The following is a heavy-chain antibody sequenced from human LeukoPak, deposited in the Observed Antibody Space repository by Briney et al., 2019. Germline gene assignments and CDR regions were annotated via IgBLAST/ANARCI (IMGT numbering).Heavy chain of an antibody. Sequence: GGSLRLSCAASGFTFSSYGMHWVRQAPGKGLEWVAFIRYDGSNKYYADSVKGRFTISRDNSKNTLYLQMNSLRAEDTAVYYCARGLHYYDSSGYIGYWGQGTLVTVSS. CDR1: GFTFSSYG. CDR2: IRYDGSNK. D-gene: IGHD3-22*01. J-gene: IGHJ4*02. V-gene: IGHV3-30*02. CDR3: ARGLHYYDSSGYIGY.